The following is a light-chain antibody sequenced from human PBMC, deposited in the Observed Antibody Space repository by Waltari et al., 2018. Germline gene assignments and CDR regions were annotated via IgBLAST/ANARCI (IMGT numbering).Light chain of an antibody. CDR2: DAS. Sequence: EIVLTQSPGTLSLSPGDRATLSCRASQSVGRSLAWYQQKPGQAPRLLISDASRRATGVPDSFSGSGSGTDFSLTISRLEPEDFAVYYCQMYVRLPATFGQGTKVEIK. J-gene: IGKJ1*01. CDR3: QMYVRLPAT. V-gene: IGKV3-20*01. CDR1: QSVGRS.